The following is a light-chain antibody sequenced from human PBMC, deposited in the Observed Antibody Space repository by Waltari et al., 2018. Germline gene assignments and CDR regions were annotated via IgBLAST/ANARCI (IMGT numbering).Light chain of an antibody. J-gene: IGKJ1*01. CDR3: QQYHSSPS. Sequence: DIVMTQSPDSLAVSLGERATINCKSSQSVLYTSNNKNYLAWYQQKPGQPPKLRIYWASTRVSGVPDRFSGSGSGTDFTLTISSLQAEDVAVYHCQQYHSSPSFGQGTKVEIK. V-gene: IGKV4-1*01. CDR1: QSVLYTSNNKNY. CDR2: WAS.